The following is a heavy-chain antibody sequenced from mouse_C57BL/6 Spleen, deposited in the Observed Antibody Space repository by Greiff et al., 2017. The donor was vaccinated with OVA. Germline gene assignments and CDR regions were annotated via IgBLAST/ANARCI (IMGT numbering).Heavy chain of an antibody. CDR3: ARVDGNHWYFDV. V-gene: IGHV1-82*01. CDR1: GYAFSSSW. Sequence: VQLQQSGPELVKPGASVKISCKASGYAFSSSWMNWVKQRPGKGLEWIGRIYPGDGDTNYNGKFKGKATLTADKSSSTAYMQLSSLTSEDSAVYFCARVDGNHWYFDVWGTGTTVTVSS. J-gene: IGHJ1*03. CDR2: IYPGDGDT. D-gene: IGHD2-1*01.